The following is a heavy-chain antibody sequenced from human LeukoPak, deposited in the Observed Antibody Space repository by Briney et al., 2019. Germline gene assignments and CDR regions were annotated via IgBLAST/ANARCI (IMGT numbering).Heavy chain of an antibody. D-gene: IGHD1-26*01. J-gene: IGHJ6*02. CDR1: GFTFSSYW. V-gene: IGHV3-74*01. Sequence: GGSLRLSCAASGFTFSSYWMHRVRQAPGKGLVWVSRINSDGSSTSYADSVKGRFTISRDNAKNTLYLQMNSLRAEDTAVYYCARRGATSSNYYGMDVWGQGTTVTVSS. CDR2: INSDGSST. CDR3: ARRGATSSNYYGMDV.